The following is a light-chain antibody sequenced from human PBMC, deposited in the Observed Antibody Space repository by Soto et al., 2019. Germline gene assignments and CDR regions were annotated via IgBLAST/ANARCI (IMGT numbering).Light chain of an antibody. CDR1: SSNIGAGYD. CDR3: QSYDSSLRV. V-gene: IGLV1-40*01. Sequence: QSVLTQPPSVSGAPGQRVTISCTGSSSNIGAGYDVHWYQQLPGTAPKLLIYGNSNRPSGVPDGFSGSKSGTSASLAITGLQAEDEADYYCQSYDSSLRVFGGGTKVTVL. CDR2: GNS. J-gene: IGLJ2*01.